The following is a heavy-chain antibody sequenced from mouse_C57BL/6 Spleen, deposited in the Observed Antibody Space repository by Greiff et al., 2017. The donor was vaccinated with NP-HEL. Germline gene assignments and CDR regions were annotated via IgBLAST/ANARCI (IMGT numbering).Heavy chain of an antibody. J-gene: IGHJ4*01. D-gene: IGHD2-5*01. CDR3: ARDSNLYAMDY. CDR1: GYAFSSYW. V-gene: IGHV1-80*01. CDR2: IYPGDGDT. Sequence: QVQLKESGAELVKPGASVKISCKASGYAFSSYWMNWVKQRPGKGLEWIGQIYPGDGDTNYNGKFKGKATLTADKSSSTAYMQLSSLTSEDSAVYFCARDSNLYAMDYWGQGTSVTVSS.